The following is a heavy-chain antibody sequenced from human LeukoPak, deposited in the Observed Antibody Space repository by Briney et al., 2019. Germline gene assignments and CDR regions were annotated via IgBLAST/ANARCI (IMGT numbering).Heavy chain of an antibody. CDR2: IYCSGST. CDR1: GGSISSYY. J-gene: IGHJ4*02. D-gene: IGHD3-22*01. Sequence: PSETLSLTCTVSGGSISSYYWSWLRQPPGKGLEWIGYIYCSGSTNYNPSLKSRVTISVDTSKNQFSLKLSSVTAADTAVYYCARDRDYYDSSGLDYWGQGTLVTVSS. V-gene: IGHV4-59*01. CDR3: ARDRDYYDSSGLDY.